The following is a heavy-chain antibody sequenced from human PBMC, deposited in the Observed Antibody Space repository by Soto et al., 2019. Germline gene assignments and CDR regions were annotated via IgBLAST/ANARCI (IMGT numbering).Heavy chain of an antibody. D-gene: IGHD6-19*01. CDR2: IFYSGST. J-gene: IGHJ4*02. V-gene: IGHV4-59*08. CDR1: GGSISSYY. Sequence: QVQLQESGPGLVKPSETLSLTCTVSGGSISSYYWSWIRQPPGKGLEWVGYIFYSGSTNYNPSLKSRVPLPVDTSQTLFSLKLSSGTAAGPAVYYCATRYSSGFDFWCQGNRVTFPS. CDR3: ATRYSSGFDF.